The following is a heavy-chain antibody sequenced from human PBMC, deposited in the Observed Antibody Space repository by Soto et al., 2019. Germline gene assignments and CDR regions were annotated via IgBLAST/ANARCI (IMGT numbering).Heavy chain of an antibody. Sequence: GGSLRLSCAASGFAFRNFGMHWVRQAPGKGLEWVAVISYDGSNKYYADSVKGRFTISRDNSKNTLHLQMNSLRAEDTAVYYCAKGDYYDTDLAFDYWGQGTLVTVSS. V-gene: IGHV3-30*18. J-gene: IGHJ4*02. D-gene: IGHD3-22*01. CDR1: GFAFRNFG. CDR2: ISYDGSNK. CDR3: AKGDYYDTDLAFDY.